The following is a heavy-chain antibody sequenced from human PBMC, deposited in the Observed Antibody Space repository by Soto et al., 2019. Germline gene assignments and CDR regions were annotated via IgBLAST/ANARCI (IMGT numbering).Heavy chain of an antibody. CDR3: ARGSLLLFVWLPFDY. CDR2: ISDSGSNT. D-gene: IGHD3-3*01. CDR1: GFKISSSS. Sequence: GGSLRLSCAAFGFKISSSSMNWVRQAPGRGLEWVAYISDSGSNTLYADSVKGRFTVSRDTAKNTLYLQMNSLRAEDTAVYYCARGSLLLFVWLPFDYWGQGTLVTVSS. J-gene: IGHJ4*02. V-gene: IGHV3-48*01.